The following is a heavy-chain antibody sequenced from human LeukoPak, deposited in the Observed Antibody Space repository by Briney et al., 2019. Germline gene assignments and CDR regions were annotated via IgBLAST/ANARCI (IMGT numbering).Heavy chain of an antibody. D-gene: IGHD3-16*02. CDR1: GFTFSSYA. J-gene: IGHJ4*02. Sequence: SGGSLRLSCAASGFTFSSYAMSWVRQAPGKGLEWVSAISGSGGSTYYADSVKGRFTISRDNSKNTLYLRMNSLRAEDTAVYYCAKLWVMITFGGVIDIEAPGSSGDYWGQGTLVTVSS. V-gene: IGHV3-23*01. CDR2: ISGSGGST. CDR3: AKLWVMITFGGVIDIEAPGSSGDY.